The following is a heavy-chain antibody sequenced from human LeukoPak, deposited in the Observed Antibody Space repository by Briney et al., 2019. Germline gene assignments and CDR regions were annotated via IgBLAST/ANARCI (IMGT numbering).Heavy chain of an antibody. CDR2: ISSTTTTI. Sequence: GGSLRLSCAASGFTFGSYSMNWVRQAPGKGLEWVSYISSTTTTIKHADSVKGRFTISRDNAKNSLYLQMNSLRAEDTAMYYCARDFFGYSGYFDSWGQGTLVTVSS. V-gene: IGHV3-48*04. J-gene: IGHJ4*02. CDR1: GFTFGSYS. D-gene: IGHD5-24*01. CDR3: ARDFFGYSGYFDS.